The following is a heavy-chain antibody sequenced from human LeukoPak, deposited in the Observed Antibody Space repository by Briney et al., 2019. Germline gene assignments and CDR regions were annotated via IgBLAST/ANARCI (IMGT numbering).Heavy chain of an antibody. V-gene: IGHV3-21*01. CDR1: GFTFSSYS. CDR2: IYSTTTYI. D-gene: IGHD5-24*01. CDR3: ARDQFIHAFDI. Sequence: PGGSLRLSCAASGFTFSSYSMNWVRQAPGKGLEWVSSIYSTTTYIYYADSVKGRFTISSDNAENSLYLQMNSLRAEDTAVYYCARDQFIHAFDIWGQGTMVTVSS. J-gene: IGHJ3*02.